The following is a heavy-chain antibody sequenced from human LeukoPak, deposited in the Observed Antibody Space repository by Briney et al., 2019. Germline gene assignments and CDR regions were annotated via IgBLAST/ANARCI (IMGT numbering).Heavy chain of an antibody. CDR1: GFIFNNYG. CDR3: ARLRNYDSSGYYLEIDS. CDR2: INWNSIRV. Sequence: GESLRLSCTASGFIFNNYGMSWVRQAPGKGLEWVSGINWNSIRVGYADSVKGRFTISRDNAKNSLYLQMNSLRVEDTAFYYCARLRNYDSSGYYLEIDSWGQGTLVTVSS. J-gene: IGHJ4*02. V-gene: IGHV3-20*04. D-gene: IGHD3-22*01.